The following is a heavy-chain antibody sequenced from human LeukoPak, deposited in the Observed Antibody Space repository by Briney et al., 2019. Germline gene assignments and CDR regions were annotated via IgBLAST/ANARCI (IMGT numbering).Heavy chain of an antibody. Sequence: SETLSLTCTVSGVSMSSGGNYWSWIRQHPGKGLEWIGYIYYSGTTQYNPSFKSRITISVVASKNQFSLRLSSVTVADTAVYFCARTGARYFDFWGRGTLVTVSS. J-gene: IGHJ4*02. CDR2: IYYSGTT. CDR1: GVSMSSGGNY. CDR3: ARTGARYFDF. D-gene: IGHD1-14*01. V-gene: IGHV4-31*03.